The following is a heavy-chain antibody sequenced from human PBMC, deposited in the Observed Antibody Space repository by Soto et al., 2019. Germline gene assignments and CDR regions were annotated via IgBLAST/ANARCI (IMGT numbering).Heavy chain of an antibody. V-gene: IGHV1-2*02. CDR1: GYTFTGYY. D-gene: IGHD3-3*01. CDR2: INPNSGGT. Sequence: AASVKVSCKASGYTFTGYYMHWVRQAPGQGLEWMGWINPNSGGTNYAQKFQGRVTMTRDTSISTAYMELSRLRSDDTAVYYCARDPPRITIFGVVIISGYGMDVWGQGTTVTVSS. J-gene: IGHJ6*02. CDR3: ARDPPRITIFGVVIISGYGMDV.